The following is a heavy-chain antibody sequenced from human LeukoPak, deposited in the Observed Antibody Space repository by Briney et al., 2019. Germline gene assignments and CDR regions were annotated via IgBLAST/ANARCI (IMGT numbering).Heavy chain of an antibody. J-gene: IGHJ4*02. Sequence: ASVNVSCKASGYTFTSYGISWVRQAPGQGLEWMGWINTNTGNPTYAQGFTGRFVFSLDTSVSTAYLQISSLKAEDTAVYYCARGSYYYDSSGYYPDFDYWGQGTLVTVSS. V-gene: IGHV7-4-1*02. D-gene: IGHD3-22*01. CDR3: ARGSYYYDSSGYYPDFDY. CDR1: GYTFTSYG. CDR2: INTNTGNP.